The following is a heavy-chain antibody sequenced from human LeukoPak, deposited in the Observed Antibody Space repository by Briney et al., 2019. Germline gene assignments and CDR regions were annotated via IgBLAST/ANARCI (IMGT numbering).Heavy chain of an antibody. J-gene: IGHJ4*02. V-gene: IGHV1-2*02. D-gene: IGHD3-10*01. CDR1: GYTFTGYY. Sequence: VASVKVSCKTSGYTFTGYYMHWVRQAPGQGPEWMGWINPNSGDTHYVQKFQGRIIMTRDTSISTAYMELSRLKSDDTAVHYCARGGSAGITPCRYWGQGTLVTVSS. CDR2: INPNSGDT. CDR3: ARGGSAGITPCRY.